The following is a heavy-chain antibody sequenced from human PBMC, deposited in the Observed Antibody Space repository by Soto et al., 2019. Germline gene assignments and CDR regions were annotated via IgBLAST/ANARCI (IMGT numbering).Heavy chain of an antibody. CDR3: AQEEEYAHAYYVGNWYPLSLDS. CDR2: IAGPGGGA. J-gene: IGHJ5*01. Sequence: GSSLSLSFAASGFTFSSYALSWVRQAPGKGLEWVSAIAGPGGGASYADSVQGRFTISRSDSKNTLHLQMNSLRAEDTAVYYFAQEEEYAHAYYVGNWYPLSLDSWRQGTLVTVSS. D-gene: IGHD3-16*01. V-gene: IGHV3-23*01. CDR1: GFTFSSYA.